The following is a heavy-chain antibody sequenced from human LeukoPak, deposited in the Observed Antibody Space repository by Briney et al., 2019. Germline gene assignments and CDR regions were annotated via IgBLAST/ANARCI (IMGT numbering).Heavy chain of an antibody. D-gene: IGHD4-17*01. V-gene: IGHV3-53*01. CDR1: GFTVSNNY. Sequence: PGGSLRLSCAASGFTVSNNYMSWVRQAPGKGLEWVSAIHSSGGTHYADSVKGRFTISRDTSKNTLYLQINSLRVEDTAVYYCIVFGDSNHWGQGTLVTVSS. CDR3: IVFGDSNH. CDR2: IHSSGGT. J-gene: IGHJ5*02.